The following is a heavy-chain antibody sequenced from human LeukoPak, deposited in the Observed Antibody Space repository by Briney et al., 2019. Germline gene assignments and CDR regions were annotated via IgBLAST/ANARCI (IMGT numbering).Heavy chain of an antibody. CDR3: AKDPWGYMVRGVPYFDY. Sequence: QPGGSLRLSCAASGFTFSSYWMHWVRQAPGKGLVWVSRIKSDGSSISYADSVKGRFTISRDNAKNTLYLQMNSLRAEDTAVYYCAKDPWGYMVRGVPYFDYWGQGTLVTVSS. CDR1: GFTFSSYW. J-gene: IGHJ4*02. V-gene: IGHV3-74*01. D-gene: IGHD3-10*01. CDR2: IKSDGSSI.